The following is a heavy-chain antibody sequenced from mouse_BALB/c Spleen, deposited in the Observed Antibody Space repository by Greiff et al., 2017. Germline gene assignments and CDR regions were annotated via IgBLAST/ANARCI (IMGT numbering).Heavy chain of an antibody. D-gene: IGHD2-2*01. CDR2: INSNGGST. J-gene: IGHJ1*01. V-gene: IGHV5-6-2*01. CDR3: ARHGGYDGNWYFDV. Sequence: EVQGVESGGGLVKLGGSLKLSCAASGFTFSSYYMSWVRQTPEKRLELVAAINSNGGSTYYPDTVKGRFTISRDNAKNTLYLQMSSLKSEDTALYYCARHGGYDGNWYFDVWGAGTTVTVSS. CDR1: GFTFSSYY.